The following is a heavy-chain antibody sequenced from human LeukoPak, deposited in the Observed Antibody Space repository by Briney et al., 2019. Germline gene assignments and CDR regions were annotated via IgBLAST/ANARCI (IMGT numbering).Heavy chain of an antibody. D-gene: IGHD3-22*01. J-gene: IGHJ3*02. CDR3: ARGHYYDSSGYPPVGAFDI. Sequence: SETLSLTCTVSGGSISSGGYYWSWIRQHPGKGLEWIGYIYYSGSTYYNPSLKSRVTTSVDTSKNQFSLKLSSVTAADTAVYYCARGHYYDSSGYPPVGAFDIWGQGTMVTVSS. CDR2: IYYSGST. V-gene: IGHV4-31*03. CDR1: GGSISSGGYY.